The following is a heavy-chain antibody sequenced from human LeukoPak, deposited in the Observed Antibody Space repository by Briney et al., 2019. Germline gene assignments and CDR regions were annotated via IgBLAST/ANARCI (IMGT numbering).Heavy chain of an antibody. CDR2: ISSSGSTI. J-gene: IGHJ4*02. Sequence: GGSLRLSCAASGFTFSSYWMSWVRQAPGKGLEWVSYISSSGSTIYYADSVKGRFTISRDNAKNSLYLQMNSLRAEDTAVYYCARELYCSSTSCYTGFDYWGQGTLVTVSS. V-gene: IGHV3-48*04. D-gene: IGHD2-2*02. CDR3: ARELYCSSTSCYTGFDY. CDR1: GFTFSSYW.